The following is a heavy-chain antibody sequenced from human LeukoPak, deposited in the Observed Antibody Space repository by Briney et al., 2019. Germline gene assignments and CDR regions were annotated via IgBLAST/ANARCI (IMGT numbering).Heavy chain of an antibody. V-gene: IGHV3-30*18. CDR3: AKDQGDYDYVWGTHFDY. J-gene: IGHJ4*02. CDR2: ISYDGSNK. Sequence: PGRSLRLSCAASGFTFSSYGMHWVRQAPGKGLEWVAVISYDGSNKYYADSVKGRFTISRDNSKNTLYLQMNSLRAEDTAVYYCAKDQGDYDYVWGTHFDYWGQGTLVTVSS. CDR1: GFTFSSYG. D-gene: IGHD3-16*01.